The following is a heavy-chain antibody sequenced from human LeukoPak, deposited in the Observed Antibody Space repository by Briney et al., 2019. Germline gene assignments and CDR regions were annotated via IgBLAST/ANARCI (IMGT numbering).Heavy chain of an antibody. V-gene: IGHV4-59*08. CDR1: GGSISSYY. CDR3: ARHRLEQPEFDY. CDR2: IYYSGST. J-gene: IGHJ4*02. Sequence: SETLSLTCTASGGSISSYYWSWIRQPPGKGLEWIGYIYYSGSTNYNPSLKSRVTISVDTSKNQFSLKLSSVTAADTAVYYCARHRLEQPEFDYWGQGTLVTVSS. D-gene: IGHD6-13*01.